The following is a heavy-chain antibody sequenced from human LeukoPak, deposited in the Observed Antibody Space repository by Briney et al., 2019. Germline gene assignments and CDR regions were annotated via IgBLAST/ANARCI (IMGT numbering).Heavy chain of an antibody. CDR1: GGSFSDYY. J-gene: IGHJ6*04. D-gene: IGHD2/OR15-2a*01. CDR3: ARGLRLPSRSTPAVPHV. V-gene: IGHV4-34*01. Sequence: SETLSLTCAVYGGSFSDYYWNWIRQPPGKGLEWIGEINHSGTTNYNPPLKSRVTISVDTSKNQFSLRLSSVTAADTAVYYCARGLRLPSRSTPAVPHVWGKGTTVTVSA. CDR2: INHSGTT.